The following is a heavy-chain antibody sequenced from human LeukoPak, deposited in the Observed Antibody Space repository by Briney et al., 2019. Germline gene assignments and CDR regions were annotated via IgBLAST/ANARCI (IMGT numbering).Heavy chain of an antibody. V-gene: IGHV3-9*01. CDR2: ISWNSGSI. Sequence: RSLRLSCAASGFTFDDYAMHWVRQAPGKGLEWVSGISWNSGSIGYADSVKGRFTISRDNAKNSLYLQMNSLRAEDTALYYCAKGGGSSGWYSVYYFDYWGQGTLVTVSS. CDR3: AKGGGSSGWYSVYYFDY. CDR1: GFTFDDYA. J-gene: IGHJ4*02. D-gene: IGHD6-19*01.